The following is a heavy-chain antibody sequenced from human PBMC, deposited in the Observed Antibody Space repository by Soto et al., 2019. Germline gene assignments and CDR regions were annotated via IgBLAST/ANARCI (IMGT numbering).Heavy chain of an antibody. J-gene: IGHJ4*02. Sequence: GESLKISCKGSGCSFTSYWISWVRQMPGKGLEWMGRIDPSDSQTYYSPSFRGHVTISATKSITTVFLQWSSLRASDTAMYYCARQIYDSDTGPNFQYYFDSWGQGTPVTVSS. D-gene: IGHD3-22*01. CDR1: GCSFTSYW. CDR3: ARQIYDSDTGPNFQYYFDS. CDR2: IDPSDSQT. V-gene: IGHV5-10-1*01.